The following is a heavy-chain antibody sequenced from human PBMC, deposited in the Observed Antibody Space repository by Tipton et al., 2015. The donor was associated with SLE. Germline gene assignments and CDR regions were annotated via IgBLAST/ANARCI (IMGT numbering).Heavy chain of an antibody. CDR3: ARPVGKLLRGGYFDL. CDR1: GGSISSGSYY. Sequence: TLSLTCTVSGGSISSGSYYWSWIRQPAGKGLEWIGRIYTSGSTNYNPSLKSRVTISVDTSKNQFSLKLSSVTAADTAVYYCARPVGKLLRGGYFDLWGRGTLVTVSS. CDR2: IYTSGST. J-gene: IGHJ2*01. D-gene: IGHD2-15*01. V-gene: IGHV4-61*02.